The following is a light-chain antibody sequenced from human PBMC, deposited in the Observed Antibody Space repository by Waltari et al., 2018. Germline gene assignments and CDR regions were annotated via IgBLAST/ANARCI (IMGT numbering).Light chain of an antibody. CDR1: SLRRFY. J-gene: IGLJ2*01. Sequence: SSELTQDPAVSVALGQTVRITCQGDSLRRFYASWYQQRPGQAPKLVLYGQNNRPSGSPDRFSGSTSGNTASLTITRAQAEDEGDYFCHSRDTTSTRLFGGGTRVTV. CDR2: GQN. CDR3: HSRDTTSTRL. V-gene: IGLV3-19*01.